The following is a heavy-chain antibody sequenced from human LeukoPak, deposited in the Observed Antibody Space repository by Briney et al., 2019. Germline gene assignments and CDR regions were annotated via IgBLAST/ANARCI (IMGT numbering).Heavy chain of an antibody. CDR1: DGSISSHY. J-gene: IGHJ4*02. Sequence: SETLSLTCTVSDGSISSHYWSWVRQPPGKELEWIGYIYYRGNTNYNPSLKSRVTISVDTSKNQLSRKLISVTAADTAVYYCARAVRAVAGFWDYWGQGTLVTASS. CDR2: IYYRGNT. CDR3: ARAVRAVAGFWDY. V-gene: IGHV4-59*11. D-gene: IGHD6-19*01.